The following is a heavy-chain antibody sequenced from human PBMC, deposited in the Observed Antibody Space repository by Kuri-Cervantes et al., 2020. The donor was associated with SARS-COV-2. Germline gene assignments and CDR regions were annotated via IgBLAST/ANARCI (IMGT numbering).Heavy chain of an antibody. CDR1: GFTFGSYS. V-gene: IGHV3-21*01. J-gene: IGHJ4*02. CDR2: ISSSSSYI. CDR3: ATVSDYYDSSGYFLDFDY. Sequence: GESLKISCAASGFTFGSYSMNWVRQAPGKGLEWVSSISSSSSYIYYADSVKGRFTISRDNAKNSLYLQMNSLRAEDTAVYYCATVSDYYDSSGYFLDFDYWGQGTLVTVSS. D-gene: IGHD3-22*01.